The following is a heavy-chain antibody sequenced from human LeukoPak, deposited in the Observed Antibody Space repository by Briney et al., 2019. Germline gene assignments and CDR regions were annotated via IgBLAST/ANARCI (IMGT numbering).Heavy chain of an antibody. CDR2: ISGSGGST. V-gene: IGHV3-23*01. CDR3: AKGLSGSGSYPPDY. Sequence: GGSLRLSCAASGFTFSSYAMSWVRQAPGKGLEWVSAISGSGGSTYYADSVKGRFTISRDNSKNTLYLQMNSLRAEDTAVYYCAKGLSGSGSYPPDYWGQGTLVTVSS. J-gene: IGHJ4*02. CDR1: GFTFSSYA. D-gene: IGHD3-10*01.